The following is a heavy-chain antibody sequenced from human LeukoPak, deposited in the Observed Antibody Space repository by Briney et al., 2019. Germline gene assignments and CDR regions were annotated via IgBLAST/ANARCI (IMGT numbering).Heavy chain of an antibody. V-gene: IGHV3-33*06. CDR3: AKDRSIDGKRGYSYGYADY. CDR2: IWYDGSNK. CDR1: GFTFSSFG. Sequence: GRSLRLSCAASGFTFSSFGMHWVRQTPGKGLEWVAVIWYDGSNKYYADSVKSRFTISRDNSKNTLYLQMNSLRAEDTAVYYCAKDRSIDGKRGYSYGYADYWGQGTLVTVSS. D-gene: IGHD5-18*01. J-gene: IGHJ4*02.